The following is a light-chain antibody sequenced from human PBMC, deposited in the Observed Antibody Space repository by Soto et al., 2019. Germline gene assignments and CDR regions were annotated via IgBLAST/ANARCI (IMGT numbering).Light chain of an antibody. CDR1: QDIRNF. CDR2: DAS. V-gene: IGKV1-27*01. J-gene: IGKJ1*01. Sequence: DIQMTQSPSSLSASVGDRVTITCRASQDIRNFLAWYQKKPGKAPRLLIYDASALQSGVPSRFSSLGSGTDFTLTISSLQPGDVAVYYCQKYNSAPRTFGQGTKVEIK. CDR3: QKYNSAPRT.